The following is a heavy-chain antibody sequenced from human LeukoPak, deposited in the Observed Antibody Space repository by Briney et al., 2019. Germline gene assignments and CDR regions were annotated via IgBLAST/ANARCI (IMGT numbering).Heavy chain of an antibody. J-gene: IGHJ6*03. V-gene: IGHV1-2*02. D-gene: IGHD3-10*01. CDR2: INPNSGGT. CDR3: SRGVIRYYYYMDV. Sequence: ASVKVSCKASGYSFTGYYMHWVRQAPGQGLEWMGWINPNSGGTNYAQKFQGRVTMTGDTSISTAYMELSRLRSDDTAVYYCSRGVIRYYYYMDVWGKGTTVTVSS. CDR1: GYSFTGYY.